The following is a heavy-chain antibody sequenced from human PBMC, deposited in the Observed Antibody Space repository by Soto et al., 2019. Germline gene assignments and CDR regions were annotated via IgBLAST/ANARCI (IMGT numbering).Heavy chain of an antibody. CDR3: AREMRGSYIRYFAY. CDR2: IYYSGST. Sequence: QVQLQESGPGLVKPSETLSLTCTVSGGSISSYYWSWIRQPPGKGLEWIGYIYYSGSTNYNPSLKSRVTISVDTSKNQFSLKLSSVTAADTAVYYCAREMRGSYIRYFAYWGQGTLVTVSS. J-gene: IGHJ4*02. V-gene: IGHV4-59*01. CDR1: GGSISSYY. D-gene: IGHD1-26*01.